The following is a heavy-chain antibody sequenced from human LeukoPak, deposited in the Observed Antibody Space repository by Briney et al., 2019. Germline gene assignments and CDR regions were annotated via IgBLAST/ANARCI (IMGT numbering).Heavy chain of an antibody. J-gene: IGHJ4*02. CDR1: GYTFTSYY. CDR2: INPSGGST. D-gene: IGHD3-22*01. CDR3: ARGGGRNYYDSSGYYVFDY. Sequence: GASVKVSCKASGYTFTSYYMHWVRQAPGQGLEWMGIINPSGGSTSYAQKFQGRVTMTRDMSTSTVYMGLSSLRSEDTAVYYCARGGGRNYYDSSGYYVFDYWGQGTLVTVSS. V-gene: IGHV1-46*01.